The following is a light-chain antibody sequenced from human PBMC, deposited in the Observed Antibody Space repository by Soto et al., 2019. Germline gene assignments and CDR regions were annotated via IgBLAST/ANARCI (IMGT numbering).Light chain of an antibody. CDR1: QSIVRW. V-gene: IGKV1-5*01. Sequence: DIQMTQSPSTLSPSVEDRVTITCRASQSIVRWLAWYQQKPGKAPNLLIYEASTLKSGVPSRFSGSGSGTEFTLTISSLQPDDFTTYYCQQYDTYPWTFGQGTKVDI. CDR2: EAS. CDR3: QQYDTYPWT. J-gene: IGKJ1*01.